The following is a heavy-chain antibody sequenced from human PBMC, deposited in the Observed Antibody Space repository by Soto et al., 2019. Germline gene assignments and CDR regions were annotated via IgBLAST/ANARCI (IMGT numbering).Heavy chain of an antibody. Sequence: EEQLVESGGGLVQPGGSLRLSCAASGFNFNYYEMNWVRQAPGKGLEWLSYIGSSGTTIYYADSVKGRFIISRDNAKNSLYLRMNSLRVEDTAIYYCARGYSSSWYYYYYGMDVWGQGTTVTVSS. J-gene: IGHJ6*02. D-gene: IGHD6-13*01. CDR3: ARGYSSSWYYYYYGMDV. V-gene: IGHV3-48*03. CDR1: GFNFNYYE. CDR2: IGSSGTTI.